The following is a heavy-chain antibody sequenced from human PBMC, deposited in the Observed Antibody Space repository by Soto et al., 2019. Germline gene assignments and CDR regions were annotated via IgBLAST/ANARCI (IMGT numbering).Heavy chain of an antibody. V-gene: IGHV1-2*04. J-gene: IGHJ4*02. D-gene: IGHD3-16*02. CDR3: ARDSRTYYDYIWGSYRPGPFDY. Sequence: GASVKVSCKASGYTFTGYYMHWVRQAPGQGLEWMGWINPNSGGTNYAQKFQGWVTMTRDTSISTANMELSRLRSDDTAVYYCARDSRTYYDYIWGSYRPGPFDYWGQGTLVTVSS. CDR1: GYTFTGYY. CDR2: INPNSGGT.